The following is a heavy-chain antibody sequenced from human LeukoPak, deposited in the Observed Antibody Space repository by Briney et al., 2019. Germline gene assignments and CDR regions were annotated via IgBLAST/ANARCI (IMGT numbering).Heavy chain of an antibody. CDR2: IYYSGST. CDR1: GGPIRRYY. J-gene: IGHJ5*02. CDR3: ARREWMGAYNWFDP. D-gene: IGHD3-3*01. V-gene: IGHV4-59*01. Sequence: PSETLSLTCTVSGGPIRRYYWSWIRQPPGKGLEWIGYIYYSGSTNYNPSLKSRVTISVDTSKNQFSLKLGSVTAADTAVYYCARREWMGAYNWFDPWGQGTLVTVSS.